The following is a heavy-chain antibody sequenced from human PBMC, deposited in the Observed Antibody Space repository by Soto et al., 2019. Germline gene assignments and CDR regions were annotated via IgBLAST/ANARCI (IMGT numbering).Heavy chain of an antibody. V-gene: IGHV1-46*01. CDR3: ARDVNFRITFHYSAMDV. CDR1: GYTFTSYY. Sequence: QVQLMQSGAEVKKPGASVKVSCKASGYTFTSYYIHWVRQAPGQGLEWMGIINPSGGSASYARKFQGRVALTRDTPTSTAYMEVSSLTSEDAAVYYCARDVNFRITFHYSAMDVWGQGPTVPVS. J-gene: IGHJ6*02. CDR2: INPSGGSA. D-gene: IGHD3-10*01.